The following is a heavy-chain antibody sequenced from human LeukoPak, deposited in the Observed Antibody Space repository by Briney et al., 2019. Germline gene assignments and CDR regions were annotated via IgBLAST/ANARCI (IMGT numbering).Heavy chain of an antibody. Sequence: GGSLRLSCAASGFTISDYYMSWIRQAPGQGLEWVSYISSSSSYTTYADSVKGRFTIYRDNAKNSLYLQMNSLRAEDTAVYYCARFIAAAGRDYFDYWGQGTLVTVSS. J-gene: IGHJ4*02. CDR3: ARFIAAAGRDYFDY. CDR1: GFTISDYY. CDR2: ISSSSSYT. D-gene: IGHD6-13*01. V-gene: IGHV3-11*06.